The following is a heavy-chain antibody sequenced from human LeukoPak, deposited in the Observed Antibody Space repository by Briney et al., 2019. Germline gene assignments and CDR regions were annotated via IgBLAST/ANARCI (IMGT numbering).Heavy chain of an antibody. J-gene: IGHJ5*02. CDR3: ARRTGPYDSSGYYPKGFDP. CDR1: GGSISSSSYY. CDR2: IYYSGST. D-gene: IGHD3-22*01. V-gene: IGHV4-39*01. Sequence: SETLSLTCTASGGSISSSSYYWGWIRQPPGKGLEWIGSIYYSGSTYYNPSLKSRVTISVDTSKNQFSLKLSSVTAADTAVYYCARRTGPYDSSGYYPKGFDPWGQGTLVTVSS.